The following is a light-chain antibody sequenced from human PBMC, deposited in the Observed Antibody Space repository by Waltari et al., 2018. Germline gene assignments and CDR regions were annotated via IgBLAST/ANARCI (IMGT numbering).Light chain of an antibody. CDR1: TSTIGTNT. J-gene: IGLJ3*02. CDR3: ATWDDSLSGRV. Sequence: QSVLTQPPSTSGTPGQRVTISCSGRTSTIGTNTVSWYQLLPGTAPKTVIFANYPRPSGVPDRFSASKSGTSASLVISGLQSEDEADYFCATWDDSLSGRVFGGGTKVTVL. CDR2: ANY. V-gene: IGLV1-44*01.